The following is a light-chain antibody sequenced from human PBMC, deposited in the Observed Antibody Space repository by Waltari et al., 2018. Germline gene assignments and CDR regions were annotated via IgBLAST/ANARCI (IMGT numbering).Light chain of an antibody. V-gene: IGKV1-5*03. Sequence: DIQMTQSPSTLSASVGDRVTITCRASQSISSWLAWYQQKPGRAPKRLIYKASSLESGGPSRFSGSGSGTEFTLTISSLQPDDFATYYCQQYNSYPYTFGQGTKLEIK. CDR3: QQYNSYPYT. CDR2: KAS. CDR1: QSISSW. J-gene: IGKJ2*01.